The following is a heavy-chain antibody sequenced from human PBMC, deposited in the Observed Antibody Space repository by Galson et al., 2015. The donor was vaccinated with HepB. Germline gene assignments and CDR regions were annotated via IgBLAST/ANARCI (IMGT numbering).Heavy chain of an antibody. CDR2: IYPSGGST. J-gene: IGHJ4*02. CDR3: AVDIVATTCLDY. Sequence: SVKVSCKASGYTFTRYYMHWVRQAPGQGLEWMGIIYPSGGSTTYAQKFQGRITVTRDTSTSTVYMELSSLRSEDTAVYYRAVDIVATTCLDYWGQGTLVTVSS. V-gene: IGHV1-46*01. D-gene: IGHD5-12*01. CDR1: GYTFTRYY.